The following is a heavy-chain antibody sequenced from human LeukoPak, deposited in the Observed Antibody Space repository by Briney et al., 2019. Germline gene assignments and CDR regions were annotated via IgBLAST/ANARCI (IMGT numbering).Heavy chain of an antibody. D-gene: IGHD7-27*01. CDR1: GFTFSSYG. V-gene: IGHV3-30*18. J-gene: IGHJ4*02. CDR2: ISYDGSNK. Sequence: GRSLRLSCAASGFTFSSYGMHWVRQAPGKGLEWVAVISYDGSNKYYADSVKGRFTISRDNSKNTLYLQMNSLRAEDTAVYYCAKDLGTGDLGVIDYWGQGTLVTVSS. CDR3: AKDLGTGDLGVIDY.